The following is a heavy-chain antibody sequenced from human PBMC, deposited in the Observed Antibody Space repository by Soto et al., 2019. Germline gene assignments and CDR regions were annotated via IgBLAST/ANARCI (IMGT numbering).Heavy chain of an antibody. V-gene: IGHV4-30-2*01. Sequence: LSLTCAVSGGSISSGGYSWSWIRQPPGKGLEWIGYIYHSGRTYYNPSLKSRVTISVDRSKNQFSLKLSSVTAADTAVYYCARVGREGLNGFDYWGQGNLLTLSS. J-gene: IGHJ4*02. CDR3: ARVGREGLNGFDY. CDR1: GGSISSGGYS. D-gene: IGHD2-8*01. CDR2: IYHSGRT.